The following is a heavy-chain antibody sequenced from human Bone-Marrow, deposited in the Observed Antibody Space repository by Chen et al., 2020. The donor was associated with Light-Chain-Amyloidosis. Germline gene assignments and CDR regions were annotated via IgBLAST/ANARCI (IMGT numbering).Heavy chain of an antibody. J-gene: IGHJ4*02. D-gene: IGHD3-3*01. V-gene: IGHV1-18*01. CDR3: ARELAGITIFGVVTAPDY. Sequence: QVQLVQSGAEVKKPGASVKVPCKASGYTFTSYGISWVRQAPGQGLEWMGWISAYNGNTNYAQKLQGRVTMTTDTSTSTAYMELRSLRSDDTAVYYCARELAGITIFGVVTAPDYWGQGTLVTCLL. CDR1: GYTFTSYG. CDR2: ISAYNGNT.